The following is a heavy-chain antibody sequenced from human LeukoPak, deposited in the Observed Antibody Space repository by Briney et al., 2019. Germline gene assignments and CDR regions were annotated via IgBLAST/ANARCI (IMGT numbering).Heavy chain of an antibody. CDR1: GYTFTGYY. J-gene: IGHJ4*02. D-gene: IGHD2-2*02. Sequence: ASVKVSCKASGYTFTGYYMLWVRQAPGQGLEWMGWINPNSGGTNYAQKFQGRVTMTRDTSISTAYMELSRLRSDDTAVYYCARLAVPAAIQGCFDYWGQGTLVTVSS. CDR2: INPNSGGT. V-gene: IGHV1-2*02. CDR3: ARLAVPAAIQGCFDY.